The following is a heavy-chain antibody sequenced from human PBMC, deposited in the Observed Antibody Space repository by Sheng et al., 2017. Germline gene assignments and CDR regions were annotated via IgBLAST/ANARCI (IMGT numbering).Heavy chain of an antibody. CDR1: GFTFSSYS. J-gene: IGHJ6*03. V-gene: IGHV3-48*01. D-gene: IGHD6-6*01. Sequence: EVQLVESGGGLVQPGGSLRLSCAASGFTFSSYSMNWVRQAPGKGLEWVSYISSSSSTIYYADSVKGRFTISRDNAKNSLYLQMNSLRAEDTAVYYCARVDASHLVPLTYYYYYYMDVWGKGTTVTVSS. CDR2: ISSSSSTI. CDR3: ARVDASHLVPLTYYYYYYMDV.